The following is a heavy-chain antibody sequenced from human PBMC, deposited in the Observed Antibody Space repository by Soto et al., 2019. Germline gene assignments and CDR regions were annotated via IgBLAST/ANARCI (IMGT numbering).Heavy chain of an antibody. J-gene: IGHJ4*02. CDR2: ISGSGGTT. CDR3: AKFFVETGGSSGWPWSFHY. Sequence: GGSLRLSCAASGFTFSSYAMSWIRQATGKGMDWVSAISGSGGTTYYADSVKGRFTISRDNSKNTLFLQMNSLRAEDTAVYYCAKFFVETGGSSGWPWSFHYWGQGTLVTVSS. CDR1: GFTFSSYA. V-gene: IGHV3-23*01. D-gene: IGHD6-25*01.